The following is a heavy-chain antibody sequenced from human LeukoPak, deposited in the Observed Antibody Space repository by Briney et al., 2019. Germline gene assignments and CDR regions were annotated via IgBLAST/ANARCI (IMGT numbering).Heavy chain of an antibody. CDR1: GFTFSSYG. Sequence: GGYLRLSCAASGFTFSSYGMLWVRQAPGKGLEGVAVIWYDGSNKYYADSVKGRFTISRDNSKNTLYLQMNSLRAEDTAVYYCARLSLYGSSWQKDYWGQGTLVTVSS. D-gene: IGHD6-13*01. CDR2: IWYDGSNK. V-gene: IGHV3-33*01. CDR3: ARLSLYGSSWQKDY. J-gene: IGHJ4*02.